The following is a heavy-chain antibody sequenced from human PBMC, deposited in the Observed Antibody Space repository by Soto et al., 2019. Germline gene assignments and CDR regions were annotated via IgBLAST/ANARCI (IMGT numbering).Heavy chain of an antibody. CDR1: GYTFTGYY. D-gene: IGHD3-3*01. Sequence: GASVKVSCKASGYTFTGYYMHWVRPAPGQGLEWMGWINPNSGGTNYAQKFQGWVTMTRDTSISTAYMELSRLRSDDTAVYYCARSRVGYYDFWSGTGADDAFDIWGQGTMVTVSS. CDR3: ARSRVGYYDFWSGTGADDAFDI. V-gene: IGHV1-2*04. J-gene: IGHJ3*02. CDR2: INPNSGGT.